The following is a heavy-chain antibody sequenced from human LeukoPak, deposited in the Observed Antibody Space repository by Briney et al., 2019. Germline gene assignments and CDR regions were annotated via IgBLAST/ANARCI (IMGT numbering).Heavy chain of an antibody. CDR1: GYMFTGYY. CDR2: ITPNSGDT. V-gene: IGHV1-2*02. J-gene: IGHJ4*02. Sequence: ASVKVSGKASGYMFTGYYMHWVRQAPGQGLEWLGWITPNSGDTSYAQKFQGRVTMTRDTSSSTAYMELSSLRSDDTAVYYCASTVTGTWGPLDYWGQGTLVTVSS. CDR3: ASTVTGTWGPLDY. D-gene: IGHD6-19*01.